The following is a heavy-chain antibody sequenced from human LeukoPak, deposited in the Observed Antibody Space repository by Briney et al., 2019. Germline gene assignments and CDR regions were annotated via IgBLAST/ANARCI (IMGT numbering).Heavy chain of an antibody. Sequence: SETLSLTCTVSGGSISSGGYSWSWIRQHPGKGLEWIGYIYYSGSTYYNPSLKSRVTISVDTSKNQFSLKLSSVTAADTAVYYCARDPTVGLRLGELSWGQGTLVTVSS. CDR1: GGSISSGGYS. CDR3: ARDPTVGLRLGELS. J-gene: IGHJ4*02. V-gene: IGHV4-31*03. CDR2: IYYSGST. D-gene: IGHD3-16*02.